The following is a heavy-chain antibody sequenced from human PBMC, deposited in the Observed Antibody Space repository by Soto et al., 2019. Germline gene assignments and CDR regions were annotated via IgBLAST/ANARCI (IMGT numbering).Heavy chain of an antibody. CDR3: ATLGGYSY. J-gene: IGHJ3*01. CDR1: GFSFSGYY. D-gene: IGHD5-18*01. Sequence: SGTLSLTCAVYGFSFSGYYWSWIRQPPGKGLEWIGEINHSGSTNYDPSLKSRVTISVDTSKNQFSLKLSSVTAADTAVYYCATLGGYSYWGQGTMVSVSS. V-gene: IGHV4-34*01. CDR2: INHSGST.